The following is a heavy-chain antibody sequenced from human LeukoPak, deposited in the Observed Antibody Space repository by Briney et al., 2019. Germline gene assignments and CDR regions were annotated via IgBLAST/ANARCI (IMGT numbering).Heavy chain of an antibody. Sequence: GGSLRLSCAASGFTFSSYSMNWVRQAPGKGLEWVSSISSSSSYIYYADSVKGRFTISRDNAKNSLYLQMNSLRAEDTAVYYCARDGKPQWLGERQDWDAFDIWGQGTMVTVSS. J-gene: IGHJ3*02. CDR3: ARDGKPQWLGERQDWDAFDI. D-gene: IGHD3-10*01. V-gene: IGHV3-21*01. CDR1: GFTFSSYS. CDR2: ISSSSSYI.